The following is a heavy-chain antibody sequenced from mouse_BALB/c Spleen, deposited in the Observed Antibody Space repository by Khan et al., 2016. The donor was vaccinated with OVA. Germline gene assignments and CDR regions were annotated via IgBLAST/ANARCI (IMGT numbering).Heavy chain of an antibody. J-gene: IGHJ2*01. V-gene: IGHV1S81*02. D-gene: IGHD2-1*01. Sequence: QVQLQQPGAELVNPGASVNLSCKASGHTLTSYWMHWVKQRPGQGLEWIGEINPSNGRTNYNEKFKSKATLTVDKSSSTAYMQLSSPTSEDSAVYYCARLLINFDYWGQGTTLTVSS. CDR3: ARLLINFDY. CDR1: GHTLTSYW. CDR2: INPSNGRT.